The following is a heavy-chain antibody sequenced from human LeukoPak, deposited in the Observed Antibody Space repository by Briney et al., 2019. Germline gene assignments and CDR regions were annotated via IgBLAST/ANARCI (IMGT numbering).Heavy chain of an antibody. Sequence: GGSLRLSCAASGFTFSNFEMNWVRRAPGKGLEWVSHITTDSSSKKYTDSVKGRFTISRDNAKNSLYLQMNNLRAEDTALYYCTREAGDPSYDMDVWGQGTSVTVSS. CDR3: TREAGDPSYDMDV. CDR1: GFTFSNFE. V-gene: IGHV3-48*03. J-gene: IGHJ6*02. CDR2: ITTDSSSK. D-gene: IGHD3-10*01.